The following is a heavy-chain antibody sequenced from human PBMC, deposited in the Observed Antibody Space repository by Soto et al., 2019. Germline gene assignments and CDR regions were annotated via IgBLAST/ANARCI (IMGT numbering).Heavy chain of an antibody. Sequence: GGSLRLSCAASGFTFSSYAMSWVRQAPGKGLEWVSAISGSGGSTYYADSVKGRFTISRDNSKNTLYLQMNSLRAEDTAVYYCAKDYMVTSRPYYFDYWGQGTLVTVSS. CDR2: ISGSGGST. CDR3: AKDYMVTSRPYYFDY. CDR1: GFTFSSYA. D-gene: IGHD5-18*01. J-gene: IGHJ4*02. V-gene: IGHV3-23*01.